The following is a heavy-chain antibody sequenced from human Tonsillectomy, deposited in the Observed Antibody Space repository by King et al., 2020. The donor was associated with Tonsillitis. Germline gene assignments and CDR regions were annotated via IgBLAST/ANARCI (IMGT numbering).Heavy chain of an antibody. CDR1: GYTFTDYY. CDR2: INSKSGGT. Sequence: QLVQSGAEVKKPGASVRVSCKASGYTFTDYYVHWVRQAPGQGLEWMGFINSKSGGTNYAQKFQGRVTMTRDTSITIVYMELSSLRSDDTAVYYCARVFSKPGFMDVWGQGTTVTVSS. D-gene: IGHD2/OR15-2a*01. V-gene: IGHV1-2*02. J-gene: IGHJ6*02. CDR3: ARVFSKPGFMDV.